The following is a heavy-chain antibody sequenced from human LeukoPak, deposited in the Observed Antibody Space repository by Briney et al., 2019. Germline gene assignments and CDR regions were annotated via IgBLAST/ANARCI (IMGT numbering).Heavy chain of an antibody. CDR3: AKSGRFFRMAGYDDAPFDY. V-gene: IGHV3-23*01. D-gene: IGHD5-12*01. CDR2: ISGSGGST. Sequence: PGGSLRLSCAASGFTFSSYGMSWVRQAPGKGLEWVSAISGSGGSTYYADSVKGRFTISRDNSKNTLYLQMNSLRAEDTALYYCAKSGRFFRMAGYDDAPFDYWGRGTLVTVSS. J-gene: IGHJ4*02. CDR1: GFTFSSYG.